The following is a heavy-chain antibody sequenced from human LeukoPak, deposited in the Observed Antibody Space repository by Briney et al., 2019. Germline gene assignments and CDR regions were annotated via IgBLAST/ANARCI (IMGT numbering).Heavy chain of an antibody. V-gene: IGHV3-21*01. J-gene: IGHJ4*02. CDR2: ISSSSSYI. CDR3: AKAVWVGGFGELLIGRVDY. D-gene: IGHD3-10*01. CDR1: GFTFSSYS. Sequence: GGSLRLSCAASGFTFSSYSMNWVRQAPGKGLEWVSSISSSSSYIYYADSVKGRFTISRDNSKNTLYLQMNSLRAEDTAVYYCAKAVWVGGFGELLIGRVDYWGQGTLVTVSS.